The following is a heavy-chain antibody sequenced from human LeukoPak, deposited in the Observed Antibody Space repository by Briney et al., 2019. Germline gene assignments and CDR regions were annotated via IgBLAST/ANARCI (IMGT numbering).Heavy chain of an antibody. V-gene: IGHV3-23*01. CDR1: GFTFSSYW. Sequence: GGSLRLSCAASGFTFSSYWMSWVRQAPGKGLEWVSAISGSGGSTYYADSVKGRFTISRDNSKSTLYLQMNSLRAGDTAVYYCAKTWEYYYDSGLDYWGQGTLVTVSS. CDR2: ISGSGGST. CDR3: AKTWEYYYDSGLDY. D-gene: IGHD3-22*01. J-gene: IGHJ4*02.